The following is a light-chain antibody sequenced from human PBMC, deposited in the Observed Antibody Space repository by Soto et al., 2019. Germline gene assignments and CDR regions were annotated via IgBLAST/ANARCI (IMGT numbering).Light chain of an antibody. CDR2: WAS. CDR3: QQYYSIPFT. Sequence: IVMTQSPDSLAVSLGERATINCKSSQSVLYSSDNKNYLAWYQQKPGQSPRLLIYWASTRQSGVPDRFSGSGSGTDFTLTISSLQAEDVAVYYCQQYYSIPFTFGPGTKVDI. J-gene: IGKJ3*01. CDR1: QSVLYSSDNKNY. V-gene: IGKV4-1*01.